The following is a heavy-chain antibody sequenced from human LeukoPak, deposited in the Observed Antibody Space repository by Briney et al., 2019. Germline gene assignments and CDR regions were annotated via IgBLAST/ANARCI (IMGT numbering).Heavy chain of an antibody. Sequence: SETLSLTCTVSGGSISSGGYYWSWIRQPPGKGLEWIGYIYHSGSTYYNPSLKSRVTISVDKSKNQFSLKLSSVTAADTAVYYCARDPGTRAGYFQHWGQGTLVTVSS. V-gene: IGHV4-30-2*01. CDR3: ARDPGTRAGYFQH. CDR2: IYHSGST. J-gene: IGHJ1*01. CDR1: GGSISSGGYY. D-gene: IGHD1/OR15-1a*01.